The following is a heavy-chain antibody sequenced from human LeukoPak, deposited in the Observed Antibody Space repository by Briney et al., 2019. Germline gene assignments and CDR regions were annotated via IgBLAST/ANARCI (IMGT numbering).Heavy chain of an antibody. D-gene: IGHD2-21*02. CDR1: GYTFTGYY. CDR2: INPNSGGT. J-gene: IGHJ4*02. V-gene: IGHV1-2*04. Sequence: ASVTVSFTASGYTFTGYYMHWVRQAPGQGLEWMGWINPNSGGTNYAQKFQGWVTMTRDTSISTAYMELSRLRSDDTAVYYCARGTGGDGGIDYFDYWGQGTLVTVSS. CDR3: ARGTGGDGGIDYFDY.